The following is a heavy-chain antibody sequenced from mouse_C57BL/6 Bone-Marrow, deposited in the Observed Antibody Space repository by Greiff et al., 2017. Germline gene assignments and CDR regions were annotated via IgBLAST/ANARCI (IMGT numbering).Heavy chain of an antibody. Sequence: QVQLQQSGAELVMPGASVKLSCKASGYTFTSYWMHWVKQRPGQGLEWIGEIDPSDSYTNYNQKFKGKSTLTVDKSSSTAYMQISRLTSEDSAVYYCARENPYYYGSSLFDYWGQGTTLTVSS. CDR1: GYTFTSYW. D-gene: IGHD1-1*01. J-gene: IGHJ2*01. V-gene: IGHV1-69*01. CDR2: IDPSDSYT. CDR3: ARENPYYYGSSLFDY.